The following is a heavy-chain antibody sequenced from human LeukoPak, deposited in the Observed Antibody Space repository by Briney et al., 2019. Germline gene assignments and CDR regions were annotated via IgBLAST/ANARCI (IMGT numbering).Heavy chain of an antibody. D-gene: IGHD2-2*03. CDR1: GGSFSTHF. J-gene: IGHJ4*02. CDR3: ARVLGIAVVAGATEDNYFDS. V-gene: IGHV4-34*01. CDR2: INRSGDT. Sequence: SETLSLTCGVTGGSFSTHFWAWIRQSPARGLEWIGEINRSGDTDYNPSLKRRVKISIDVSRSQFSLTLTSVTAADTATYYCARVLGIAVVAGATEDNYFDSWGQGALVTVSS.